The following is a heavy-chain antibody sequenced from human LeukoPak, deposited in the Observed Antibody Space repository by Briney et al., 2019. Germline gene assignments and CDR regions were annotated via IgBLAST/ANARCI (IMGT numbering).Heavy chain of an antibody. Sequence: SETLSLTCTVSGGSISSSSYFWGWIRQPPGRGLEWIGNIYYSGSTHYNPSLKSRVTISVDTSKNQFSLKLSSVTAADTAVYYCARLSSLDAFDIWGQGTMVTVSS. J-gene: IGHJ3*02. CDR1: GGSISSSSYF. V-gene: IGHV4-39*01. CDR3: ARLSSLDAFDI. CDR2: IYYSGST.